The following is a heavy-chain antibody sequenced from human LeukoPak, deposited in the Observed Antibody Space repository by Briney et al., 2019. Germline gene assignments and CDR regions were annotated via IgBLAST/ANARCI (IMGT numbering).Heavy chain of an antibody. V-gene: IGHV4-59*11. CDR2: IYYSGST. CDR3: ARRVVPAAMAYRGTYYFDY. D-gene: IGHD2-2*01. J-gene: IGHJ4*02. CDR1: GGSISSHY. Sequence: SETLSLTCTVSGGSISSHYWSWIRQPPGKGLEWIGYIYYSGSTNYNPSLKSRVTISVDTSKNQFSLKLSSVTAADTAVYYCARRVVPAAMAYRGTYYFDYWGQGTLVTLSS.